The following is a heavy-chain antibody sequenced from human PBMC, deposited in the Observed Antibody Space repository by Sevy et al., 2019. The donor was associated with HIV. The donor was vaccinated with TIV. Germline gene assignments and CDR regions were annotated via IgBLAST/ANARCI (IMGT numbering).Heavy chain of an antibody. J-gene: IGHJ4*02. V-gene: IGHV3-30*04. CDR2: ISYDGIIK. D-gene: IGHD6-19*01. CDR1: GFTFNTHA. CDR3: AREGGYTSAWSPGNY. Sequence: GGSLRLSCAASGFTFNTHAMHWVRQAPGKGLEWVALISYDGIIKYYADSVKGRLTISRDNSKNTLSLQMNSLRIEETAVYYCAREGGYTSAWSPGNYWGQGTLVTVSS.